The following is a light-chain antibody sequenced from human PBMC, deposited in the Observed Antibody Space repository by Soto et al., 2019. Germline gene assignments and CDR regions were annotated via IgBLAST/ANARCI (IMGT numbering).Light chain of an antibody. CDR1: SSDGGGYDY. V-gene: IGLV2-8*01. CDR2: EVS. Sequence: QSVLTQPPSPSGSPGQSVTISCTGTSSDGGGYDYVSWYQQHPGKAPKLMSYEVSKRPSGVSNRFSGSKSGNTASLTISGLQAEDEADYYCCSYAGSSTYVFGTGTKVTVL. CDR3: CSYAGSSTYV. J-gene: IGLJ1*01.